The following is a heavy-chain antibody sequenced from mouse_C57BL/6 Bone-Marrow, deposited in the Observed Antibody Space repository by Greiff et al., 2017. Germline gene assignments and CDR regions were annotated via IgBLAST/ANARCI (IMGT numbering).Heavy chain of an antibody. CDR3: TAGGYDYGWFAY. CDR2: IDPENGDT. J-gene: IGHJ3*01. D-gene: IGHD2-4*01. Sequence: EVQLQQSGAELVRPGASVKLSCTASGFNIKDDYMHWVKQRPEQGLEWIGWIDPENGDTEYASKFQGKATITAYTYTNTAYLQLSGLTSEATAVYYCTAGGYDYGWFAYWGQGTLVTVSA. V-gene: IGHV14-4*01. CDR1: GFNIKDDY.